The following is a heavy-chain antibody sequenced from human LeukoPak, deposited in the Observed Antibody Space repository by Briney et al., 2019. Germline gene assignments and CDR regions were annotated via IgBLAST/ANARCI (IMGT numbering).Heavy chain of an antibody. CDR1: GGTFSSYA. Sequence: SVKVSCKASGGTFSSYAISWVRQVPGQGLEWMGGIIPIFGTANYAQKFQGRVTITADKSTSTAYMELSRLRSEDTAVYYSAREVAATQIDYWGQGTLVTVSS. CDR3: AREVAATQIDY. CDR2: IIPIFGTA. V-gene: IGHV1-69*06. J-gene: IGHJ4*02. D-gene: IGHD2-15*01.